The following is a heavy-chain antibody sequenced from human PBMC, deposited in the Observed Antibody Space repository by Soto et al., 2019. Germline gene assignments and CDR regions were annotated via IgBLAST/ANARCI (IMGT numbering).Heavy chain of an antibody. Sequence: SETLSLSCAVYGGFLSESYGTWIRQPPGKGLEWIGEINHVGGTNYNPSLKSRVTMSVDTSQNQFSLRLISVTAADTAMYFCVRIRYQLPSSVLWLDPWGQGTPVTVS. J-gene: IGHJ5*02. CDR2: INHVGGT. CDR1: GGFLSESY. CDR3: VRIRYQLPSSVLWLDP. D-gene: IGHD3-16*01. V-gene: IGHV4-34*01.